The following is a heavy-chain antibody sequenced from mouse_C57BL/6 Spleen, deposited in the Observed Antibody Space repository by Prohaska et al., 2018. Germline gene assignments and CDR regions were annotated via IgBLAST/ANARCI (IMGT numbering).Heavy chain of an antibody. J-gene: IGHJ2*01. D-gene: IGHD2-1*01. CDR1: GYTFTSYW. Sequence: QVQLQQPGAELVRPGTSVKLSCKASGYTFTSYWMHWVKQRPGQGLEWIGVIDPSDSYTNYNQKFKGKATLTVDTSSSTAYMQLSSLTSEDSAVYYCARENYGNSGRYFDYWGQGTTLTVSS. V-gene: IGHV1-59*01. CDR2: IDPSDSYT. CDR3: ARENYGNSGRYFDY.